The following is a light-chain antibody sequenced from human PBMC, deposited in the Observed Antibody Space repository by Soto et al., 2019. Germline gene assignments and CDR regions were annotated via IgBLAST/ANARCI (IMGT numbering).Light chain of an antibody. CDR1: QGISSS. V-gene: IGKV1-27*01. J-gene: IGKJ3*01. CDR2: AAS. Sequence: DIQMTQSPSSLSASGGDRVTITCRASQGISSSLAWYQHKPGKVPELLIYAASTLHSGVPSRFSGSGSGTDFTLTISSLQPEDVATYYCQEYYSPPFTFGPGTKVNCK. CDR3: QEYYSPPFT.